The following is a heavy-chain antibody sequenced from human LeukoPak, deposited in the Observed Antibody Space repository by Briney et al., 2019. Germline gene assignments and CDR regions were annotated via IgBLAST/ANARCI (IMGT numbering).Heavy chain of an antibody. Sequence: GASVKVSCKASGYTFTGYYMHWVRQAPGQGLEWMGWINPNSGGTNYAQKFQGRVTMTRDTSISTAYMELSRLRSDDTAVYYCARDLSPLGTSNQVWFDPWGQGTLVTVSS. CDR3: ARDLSPLGTSNQVWFDP. V-gene: IGHV1-2*02. CDR1: GYTFTGYY. D-gene: IGHD7-27*01. J-gene: IGHJ5*02. CDR2: INPNSGGT.